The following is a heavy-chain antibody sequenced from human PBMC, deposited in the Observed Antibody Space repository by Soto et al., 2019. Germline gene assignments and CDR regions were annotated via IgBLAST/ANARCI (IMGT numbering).Heavy chain of an antibody. CDR2: TYYKSKWYY. CDR3: ARGSWDDVSGHYYMDV. D-gene: IGHD1-1*01. V-gene: IGHV6-1*01. Sequence: QVQLQQSSPGLVKPSQALSLTCDISGDSVSSNSAGWNWIRQTPSRGLEWLGRTYYKSKWYYTYAASVKSRITVRPDTSKNQFSLQLTSVTPEDTAVYYCARGSWDDVSGHYYMDVWDKGTTVTVSS. J-gene: IGHJ6*03. CDR1: GDSVSSNSAG.